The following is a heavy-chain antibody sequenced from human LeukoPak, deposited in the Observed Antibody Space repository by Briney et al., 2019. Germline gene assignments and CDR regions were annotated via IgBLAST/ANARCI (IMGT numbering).Heavy chain of an antibody. CDR3: ARHGYCSGGSCYAYYYYGMDV. J-gene: IGHJ6*02. V-gene: IGHV4-59*08. Sequence: SETLSLTCTVSGGSISSYYWSWIRQPPGKGLEWIGYIYYSGSTNYNPSLKSRVTISVDTSKNQFSLKLSSVTAADTAVYYCARHGYCSGGSCYAYYYYGMDVWGQGTTVTVSS. CDR2: IYYSGST. D-gene: IGHD2-15*01. CDR1: GGSISSYY.